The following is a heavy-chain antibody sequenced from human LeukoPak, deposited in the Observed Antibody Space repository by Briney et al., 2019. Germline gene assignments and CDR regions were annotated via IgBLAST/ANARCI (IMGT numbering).Heavy chain of an antibody. V-gene: IGHV3-30*02. CDR1: GFTFSSYG. J-gene: IGHJ4*02. CDR2: IRYDGSNK. CDR3: AKDRNSGYYLFDY. Sequence: PGGSLRLSCAASGFTFSSYGMHWVRQAPGKGLEWVAFIRYDGSNKYYADSVKGRFTISRDNSKNTLYLQMNSLRAEDTAVYYCAKDRNSGYYLFDYWGQGTLVTVSS. D-gene: IGHD3-22*01.